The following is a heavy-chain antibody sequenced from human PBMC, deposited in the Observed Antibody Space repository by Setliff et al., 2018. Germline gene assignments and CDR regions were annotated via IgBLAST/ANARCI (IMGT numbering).Heavy chain of an antibody. CDR3: ARGGIYNYVSSAYFDL. V-gene: IGHV1-2*02. J-gene: IGHJ3*01. Sequence: ASVKVSCKASGYTFSDYYMYWVRQAPGQGLEWMGWLNPKSGGAHYAQKFRGRVTMSRETSISTDYMELSRLTSDDTAVYYCARGGIYNYVSSAYFDLWGQGSMVTVSS. CDR2: LNPKSGGA. D-gene: IGHD3-22*01. CDR1: GYTFSDYY.